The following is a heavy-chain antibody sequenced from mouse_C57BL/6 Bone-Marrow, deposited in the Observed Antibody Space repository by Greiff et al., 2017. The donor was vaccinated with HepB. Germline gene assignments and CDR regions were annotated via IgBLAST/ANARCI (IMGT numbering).Heavy chain of an antibody. CDR1: GFNIKDDY. J-gene: IGHJ3*01. Sequence: EVHLVESGAELVRPGASVKLSCTASGFNIKDDYMHWVKQRPEQGLEWIRWIDPENGDTEYASKFQGKATITADTSSNTAYLQLSSLTSEDTAVYYCTRRDYYGNPFAYWGQGTLVTVSA. V-gene: IGHV14-4*01. CDR2: IDPENGDT. CDR3: TRRDYYGNPFAY. D-gene: IGHD2-1*01.